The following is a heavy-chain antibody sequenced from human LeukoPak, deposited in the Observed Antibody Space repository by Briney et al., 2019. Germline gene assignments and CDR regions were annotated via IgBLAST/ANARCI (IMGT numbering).Heavy chain of an antibody. V-gene: IGHV1-18*01. CDR3: ARDVPQMYSSGWPFDY. CDR2: ISAYNGNT. Sequence: ASVKVSCKASGYTFTSYGISWVRQAPGQGLERMGWISAYNGNTNYAQKLQGRVTMTTDTSTSTAYMELRSLRSDDTAVYYCARDVPQMYSSGWPFDYWGQGTLVTVSS. D-gene: IGHD6-19*01. CDR1: GYTFTSYG. J-gene: IGHJ4*02.